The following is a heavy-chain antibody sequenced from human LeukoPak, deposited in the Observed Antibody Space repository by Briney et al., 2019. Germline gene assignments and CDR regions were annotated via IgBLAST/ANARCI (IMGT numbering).Heavy chain of an antibody. CDR3: ARGKEKRKTSPFDY. CDR2: FDPEDGET. Sequence: ASVKVSCKVSGYTLTELSMHWVRQAPGKGLEWMGGFDPEDGETIYAQKFQGRVTMTRDTSTSTVYMELSSLRSEDTAVYYCARGKEKRKTSPFDYWGQGTLVTVSS. D-gene: IGHD5-24*01. V-gene: IGHV1-24*01. J-gene: IGHJ4*02. CDR1: GYTLTELS.